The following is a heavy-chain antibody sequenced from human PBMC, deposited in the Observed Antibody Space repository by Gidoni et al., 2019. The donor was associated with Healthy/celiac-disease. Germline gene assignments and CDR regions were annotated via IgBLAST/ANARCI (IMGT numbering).Heavy chain of an antibody. CDR2: IYYSGST. V-gene: IGHV4-31*03. D-gene: IGHD5-12*01. CDR1: GGSISSGGYY. J-gene: IGHJ6*02. CDR3: ARAGDGYNFHGMDV. Sequence: QVQLQESGPGLVKPSQTLSLTCTVSGGSISSGGYYWSWIRQHPGKGLEWIGYIYYSGSTYYNPSLKSRVTISVDTSKNQSSLKLSSVTAADTAVYYCARAGDGYNFHGMDVWGQGTTVTVSS.